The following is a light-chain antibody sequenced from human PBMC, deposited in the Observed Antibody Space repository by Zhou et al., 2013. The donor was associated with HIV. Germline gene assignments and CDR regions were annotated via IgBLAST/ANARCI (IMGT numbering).Light chain of an antibody. CDR2: GAS. J-gene: IGKJ1*01. Sequence: AIVITQSPSSLSASTGDRVTITCRANQGISTYLAWYQQKPGKAPKLLMYGASTLQSGVPSRFSGSGSGTEFTLTISCLQSEDFATYYCQQYYNYPWTFGQGTKVAI. CDR3: QQYYNYPWT. V-gene: IGKV1-8*01. CDR1: QGISTY.